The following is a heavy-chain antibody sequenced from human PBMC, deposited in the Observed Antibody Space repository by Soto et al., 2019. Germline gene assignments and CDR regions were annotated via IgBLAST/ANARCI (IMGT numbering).Heavy chain of an antibody. CDR1: GGSFSGYY. CDR3: ASSYYGSGSPY. J-gene: IGHJ4*02. Sequence: SETLSLTCAVYGGSFSGYYWSWIRQPPGKGLEWIGEINHSGSTNYNPSLKSRVTISVDTSKNQFSLKLSSVTAADTAVYYCASSYYGSGSPYWGQGTLVTVSS. V-gene: IGHV4-34*01. CDR2: INHSGST. D-gene: IGHD3-10*01.